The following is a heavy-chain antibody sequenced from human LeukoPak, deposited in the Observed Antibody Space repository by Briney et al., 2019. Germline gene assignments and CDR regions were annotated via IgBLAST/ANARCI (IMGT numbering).Heavy chain of an antibody. CDR3: AKESGKFDY. Sequence: GGSLRLSCVAFGLNFVESAMHWVRQAPGKGLEWVSLISADGGSAFSADSVKGRFSISRDNSKNSLYLQMDSLRSEDTAMYYCAKESGKFDYWGQGTLVVVSS. CDR2: ISADGGSA. J-gene: IGHJ4*02. CDR1: GLNFVESA. V-gene: IGHV3-43*02.